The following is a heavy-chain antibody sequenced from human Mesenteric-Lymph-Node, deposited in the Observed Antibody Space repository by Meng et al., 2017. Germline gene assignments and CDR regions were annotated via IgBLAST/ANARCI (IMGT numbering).Heavy chain of an antibody. CDR3: ARDHGSGWYNYYYYGMDV. Sequence: SETLSLTCTVSGGSISSSSYYWGWIRQPPGKGLEWIGSIYYSGSTYYNPSLKSRVTISVDTSKNQFSLKLSSVTAADTAVYYCARDHGSGWYNYYYYGMDVWGQGTTVTGSS. CDR2: IYYSGST. V-gene: IGHV4-39*07. D-gene: IGHD6-19*01. J-gene: IGHJ6*02. CDR1: GGSISSSSYY.